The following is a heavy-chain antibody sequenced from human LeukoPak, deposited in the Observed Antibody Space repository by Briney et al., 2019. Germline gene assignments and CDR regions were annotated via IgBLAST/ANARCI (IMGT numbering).Heavy chain of an antibody. Sequence: SETLSLTCTVSGGSISSYYWGWIRQPPGKGLEWIGSIHYSGSTYYNASLKGRVTISVDTSKNQFSLKVSSVTAADTAVYYCARVQSGIAEAFDYWGQGTLVTVSS. CDR1: GGSISSYY. J-gene: IGHJ4*02. V-gene: IGHV4-39*01. CDR3: ARVQSGIAEAFDY. CDR2: IHYSGST. D-gene: IGHD6-13*01.